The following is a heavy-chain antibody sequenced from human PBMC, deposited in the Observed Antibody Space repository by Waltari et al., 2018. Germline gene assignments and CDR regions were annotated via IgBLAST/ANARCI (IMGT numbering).Heavy chain of an antibody. J-gene: IGHJ4*02. V-gene: IGHV3-20*01. Sequence: EVLLVESGGAVVRPGGSLRLSCAASGFTFDDYGMVWVRQAPGKGLEWVSVISCNGASTDYADSVKGRFTISRDKAKNSLYLQMNSLIAEDTALYHCARDKWGPDYWGQGTLVTVSS. CDR2: ISCNGAST. CDR3: ARDKWGPDY. D-gene: IGHD7-27*01. CDR1: GFTFDDYG.